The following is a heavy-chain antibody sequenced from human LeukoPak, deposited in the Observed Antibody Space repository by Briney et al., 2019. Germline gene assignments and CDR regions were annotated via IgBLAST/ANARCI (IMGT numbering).Heavy chain of an antibody. CDR2: ISGSGGST. J-gene: IGHJ3*02. Sequence: GGSLRLSCAASGFTFSSYAMSWVRQAPGKGLEWVSAISGSGGSTYYADSVKGRFTISRDNSKNTLYLQMNSLRAEDTAVYYCAKAILGRGSYVYLDAFDIWGQGTMVTVSS. CDR3: AKAILGRGSYVYLDAFDI. V-gene: IGHV3-23*01. D-gene: IGHD1-26*01. CDR1: GFTFSSYA.